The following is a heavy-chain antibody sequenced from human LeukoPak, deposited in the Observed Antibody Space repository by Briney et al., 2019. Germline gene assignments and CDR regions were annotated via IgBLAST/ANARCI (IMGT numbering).Heavy chain of an antibody. Sequence: QPGRSLRLSCAASGFTFSSYGMHWVRQAPGKGLEWVAVISYDGSNKYYADSVKGRFTISRDNSKNTLYLQMDSLRVEDTAIYYCVPRHCDRITCYAGFDYWGQGTLVTVSS. CDR1: GFTFSSYG. D-gene: IGHD2-2*01. CDR2: ISYDGSNK. V-gene: IGHV3-30*03. J-gene: IGHJ4*02. CDR3: VPRHCDRITCYAGFDY.